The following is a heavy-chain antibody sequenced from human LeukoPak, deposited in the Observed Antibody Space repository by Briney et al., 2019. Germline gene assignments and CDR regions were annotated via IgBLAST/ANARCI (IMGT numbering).Heavy chain of an antibody. J-gene: IGHJ6*02. V-gene: IGHV1-24*01. CDR2: FDPEDGET. D-gene: IGHD2-2*01. CDR3: ATTRYCSSTSCYEYYYYYGMDV. Sequence: ASVKVSCKVSGYTLTELSMHWVRQAPGKGLEWMGGFDPEDGETIYAQKFQGRVTMTEDTSTDTAYMELSSLRSEDTAVYYCATTRYCSSTSCYEYYYYYGMDVWGQGTLVTVS. CDR1: GYTLTELS.